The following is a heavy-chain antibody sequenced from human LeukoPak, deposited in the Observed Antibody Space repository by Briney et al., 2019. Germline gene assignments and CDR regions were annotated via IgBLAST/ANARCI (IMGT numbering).Heavy chain of an antibody. D-gene: IGHD6-6*01. CDR2: NSSSSSTI. V-gene: IGHV3-48*04. J-gene: IGHJ3*02. CDR1: GFTFSSYS. Sequence: GGSLRLSCAASGFTFSSYSMNWVRQAPGKGLEWVSYNSSSSSTIYYADSVKGQLTISRDNPKNSLYLQMNSLRAEDTAVYYCARGTIAARLDAFDIWGQGTMVTVSS. CDR3: ARGTIAARLDAFDI.